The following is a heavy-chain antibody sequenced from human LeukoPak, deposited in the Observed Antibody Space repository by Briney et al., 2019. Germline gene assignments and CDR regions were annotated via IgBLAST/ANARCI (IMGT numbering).Heavy chain of an antibody. CDR1: GYTFTTYP. J-gene: IGHJ4*02. V-gene: IGHV7-4-1*02. CDR3: ARDEYSGSSGVGDY. Sequence: ASVKVSCKASGYTFTTYPINWVRQAPGQGLEWMGWINTNTGNPTYAQGFTGRFVFSLDTSVSTAYLQISSLKAEDTAVYYCARDEYSGSSGVGDYWGQGTLVTVSS. D-gene: IGHD6-6*01. CDR2: INTNTGNP.